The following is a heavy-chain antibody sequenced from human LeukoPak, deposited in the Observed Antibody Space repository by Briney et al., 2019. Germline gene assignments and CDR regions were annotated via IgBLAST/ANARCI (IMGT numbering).Heavy chain of an antibody. D-gene: IGHD6-19*01. CDR1: GGTFSSYA. V-gene: IGHV1-69*04. CDR3: ARDSEPPLAAVAGNDY. CDR2: IIPILGIA. Sequence: GASVKVSCKASGGTFSSYAISWVRQAPGQGLEWMGRIIPILGIANYAQEFQGRVTITADKSTSTAYMELSSLRSEDTAMYYCARDSEPPLAAVAGNDYWGQGTLVTVSS. J-gene: IGHJ4*02.